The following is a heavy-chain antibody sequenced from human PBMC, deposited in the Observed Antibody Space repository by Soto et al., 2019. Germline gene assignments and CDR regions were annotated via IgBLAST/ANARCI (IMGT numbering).Heavy chain of an antibody. D-gene: IGHD3-22*01. CDR1: GGTFSSYA. J-gene: IGHJ6*02. CDR3: ATPGAHYYDSSGYSRSYYYYYGMDV. V-gene: IGHV1-69*01. Sequence: QVQLVQSGAEVKKPGSSVKVSCKASGGTFSSYAISWVRQAPGQGLEWMGGIIPIFGTANYAQKFQGRVTITADESTSTAYMELSSLRSEDTAVYYCATPGAHYYDSSGYSRSYYYYYGMDVWGQGTTVTVSS. CDR2: IIPIFGTA.